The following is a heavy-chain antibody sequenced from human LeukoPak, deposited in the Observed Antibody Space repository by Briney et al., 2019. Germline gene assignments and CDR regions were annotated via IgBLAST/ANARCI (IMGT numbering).Heavy chain of an antibody. CDR3: ARGLIAVKPFDY. CDR1: GGSISSYY. CDR2: INHSGST. V-gene: IGHV4-34*01. Sequence: PSETLSLTCTVSGGSISSYYWSWIRQPPGKGLEWIGEINHSGSTNYNPSLKSRVTISVDTSKNQFSLKLSSVTAADTAVYYCARGLIAVKPFDYWGQGTLVTVSS. J-gene: IGHJ4*02. D-gene: IGHD2/OR15-2a*01.